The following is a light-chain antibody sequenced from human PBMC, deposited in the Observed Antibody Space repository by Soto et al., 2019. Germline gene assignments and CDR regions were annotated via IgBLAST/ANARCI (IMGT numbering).Light chain of an antibody. J-gene: IGLJ1*01. Sequence: QSALTQPPSASGSPGQAVAISCTGTSSDVGGYNYVSWYQQHPGKAPKLPIYEVTKRPSGVPDRFSGSKSGNTASLTVSGLQAEDEADYYCCSYGGNDNYVFGTGIKVTVL. CDR1: SSDVGGYNY. V-gene: IGLV2-8*01. CDR2: EVT. CDR3: CSYGGNDNYV.